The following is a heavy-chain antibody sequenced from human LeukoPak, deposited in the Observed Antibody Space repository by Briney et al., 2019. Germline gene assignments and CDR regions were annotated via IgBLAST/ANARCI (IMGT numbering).Heavy chain of an antibody. CDR2: IWYDGSNK. CDR3: AKDRDKEYSSSWYPNWFDP. J-gene: IGHJ5*02. Sequence: GGSLRLSCAASGFTFSSYGMHCVRQAPGKGVEWVAVIWYDGSNKYYADSVKGRFTISRDNSKNTLYLQMNSLRAEDTAVYYCAKDRDKEYSSSWYPNWFDPWGQGTLVTVSS. D-gene: IGHD6-13*01. V-gene: IGHV3-30*02. CDR1: GFTFSSYG.